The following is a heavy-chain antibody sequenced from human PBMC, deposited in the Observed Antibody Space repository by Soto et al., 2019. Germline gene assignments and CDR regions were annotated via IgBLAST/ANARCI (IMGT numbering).Heavy chain of an antibody. CDR1: GFTFSSYA. D-gene: IGHD1-1*01. CDR2: VSRSGANT. J-gene: IGHJ6*03. CDR3: AKDPLYNCNDAVSYYFYMDF. Sequence: PGGSLRLSCAASGFTFSSYAMNWVRQAPGKGLEWVSTVSRSGANTYYADSLKGRFTISRDNSKNTLYLQMNSLRAEDTAVYFCAKDPLYNCNDAVSYYFYMDFWGNGITVTV. V-gene: IGHV3-23*01.